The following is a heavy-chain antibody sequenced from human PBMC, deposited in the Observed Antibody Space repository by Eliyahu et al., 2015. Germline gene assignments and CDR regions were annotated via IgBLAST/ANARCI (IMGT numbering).Heavy chain of an antibody. CDR1: GXXXXATGVA. CDR2: IFWDDDK. J-gene: IGHJ4*02. Sequence: QITLKESGPTXVKPTQTLTLTCTVSGXXXXATGVAVGWIRQPPGQALEWLALIFWDDDKRYSPSLKRRLTITKDTSKNQAVLTMTDMDPVDTGTYYCAGLRASYRYNERGFDYWGQGTLVTVSS. CDR3: AGLRASYRYNERGFDY. D-gene: IGHD3-16*02. V-gene: IGHV2-5*02.